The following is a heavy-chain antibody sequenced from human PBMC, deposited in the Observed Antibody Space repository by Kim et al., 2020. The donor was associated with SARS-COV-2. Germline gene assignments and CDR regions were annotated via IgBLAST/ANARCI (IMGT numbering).Heavy chain of an antibody. CDR3: ARESPLLARYNWFDP. D-gene: IGHD1-26*01. CDR1: GDSISSGSYY. CDR2: IYTSENT. Sequence: SETLSLTCTVSGDSISSGSYYWSWIRQPAGQGLEWIGRIYTSENTNYNPSLKSRVTISVDTPKNQFSLKLSSVTAADTARYYCARESPLLARYNWFDPWGQGTLVTVSS. J-gene: IGHJ5*02. V-gene: IGHV4-61*02.